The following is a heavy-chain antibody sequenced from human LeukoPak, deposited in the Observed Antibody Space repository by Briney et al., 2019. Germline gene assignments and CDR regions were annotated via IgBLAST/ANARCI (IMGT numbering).Heavy chain of an antibody. CDR1: GDSVSSNSAA. D-gene: IGHD5-18*01. CDR3: ARDRSFGYGSHFDY. CDR2: TFYRSKWHN. V-gene: IGHV6-1*01. Sequence: SQTLSLTCAISGDSVSSNSAAWNWLRQSPSSGLEWLGRTFYRSKWHNDYAVSVKGRITINPDTPKNHFYLQLNSVTPEDTAVYYCARDRSFGYGSHFDYWGQGTLVTVSS. J-gene: IGHJ4*02.